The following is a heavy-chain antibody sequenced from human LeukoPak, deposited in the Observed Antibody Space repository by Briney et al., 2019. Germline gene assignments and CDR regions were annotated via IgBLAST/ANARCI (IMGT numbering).Heavy chain of an antibody. D-gene: IGHD2-2*01. CDR2: IYHSGST. Sequence: SGTLSLTCAVSGGSLSSRNWWSWVRQPPGKGLEWIGEIYHSGSTNYNPSLKSRVTISVDTSKNQFSLKLSSVTAADTAVYYCASLVVPAGRRRNDDVDIWGKGKMVTVSS. CDR3: ASLVVPAGRRRNDDVDI. J-gene: IGHJ3*02. V-gene: IGHV4-4*02. CDR1: GGSLSSRNW.